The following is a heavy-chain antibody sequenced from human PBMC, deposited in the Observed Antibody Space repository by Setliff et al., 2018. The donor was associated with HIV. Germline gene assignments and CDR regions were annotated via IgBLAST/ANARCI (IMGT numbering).Heavy chain of an antibody. J-gene: IGHJ4*02. CDR1: GFTFSNYG. V-gene: IGHV3-33*01. Sequence: PGGSLRLSCAASGFTFSNYGMHWVRQAPGKGLEWVAVIWSDGGNKFYVDSVKGRFTISRDNAKNSLFLQMNSLRAEDTAVYYCAREYCNSTSCYGYSGDYWGQGTLVTVSS. CDR3: AREYCNSTSCYGYSGDY. CDR2: IWSDGGNK. D-gene: IGHD2-2*01.